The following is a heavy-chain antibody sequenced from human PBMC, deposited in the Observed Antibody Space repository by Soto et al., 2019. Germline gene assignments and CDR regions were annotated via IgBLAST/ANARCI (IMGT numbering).Heavy chain of an antibody. V-gene: IGHV4-34*01. CDR2: NNHSRST. CDR1: GGSFSGYY. J-gene: IGHJ5*02. D-gene: IGHD2-2*01. Sequence: PSQNPCPTCAGYGGSFSGYYWSWIRQPPGKGVEGGGENNHSRSTNNNPSLKSRVTISVDTSKNQFSLKLSSVTAADTAVYYCARGGPVSAARDPPNWFDPCGQAPLVTVSS. CDR3: ARGGPVSAARDPPNWFDP.